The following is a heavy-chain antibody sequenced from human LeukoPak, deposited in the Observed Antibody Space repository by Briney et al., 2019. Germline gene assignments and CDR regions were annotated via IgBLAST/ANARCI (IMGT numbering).Heavy chain of an antibody. CDR1: GFTFGNYA. J-gene: IGHJ4*02. CDR2: ISGSGGTT. CDR3: ARGSFQFSSGYYYGSPLLDY. Sequence: QAGGSLRLSCAASGFTFGNYAMSWVRQAPGKGLEWVSVISGSGGTTYYADSVKGRFTICRDNSKNTLYLQMNSLRAEDTAVYYCARGSFQFSSGYYYGSPLLDYWGQGTLVTVSS. V-gene: IGHV3-23*01. D-gene: IGHD3-22*01.